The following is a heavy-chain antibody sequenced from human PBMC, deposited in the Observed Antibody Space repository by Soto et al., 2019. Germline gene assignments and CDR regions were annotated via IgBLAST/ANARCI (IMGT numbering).Heavy chain of an antibody. V-gene: IGHV1-46*01. Sequence: ASVKVSCKASGYTFSDYYMHWVRQAPGQGLEWMGVINPSGDRATYAQKLQSRVTMTRDTSTNTVYMDLSSLRSEDTAVYYCAREDYYSYYGMDVWGQGTTVTVSS. CDR1: GYTFSDYY. CDR2: INPSGDRA. CDR3: AREDYYSYYGMDV. J-gene: IGHJ6*02.